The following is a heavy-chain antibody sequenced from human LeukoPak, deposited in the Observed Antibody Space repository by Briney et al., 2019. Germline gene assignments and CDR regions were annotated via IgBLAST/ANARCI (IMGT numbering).Heavy chain of an antibody. D-gene: IGHD1-26*01. CDR2: ISYDGSNK. J-gene: IGHJ6*02. Sequence: GRSLRLSCAASGFTFSSYGMHWVRQAPGKGLEWVAVISYDGSNKYYADSVKGRFTISRDNSKNTLYLQMNSLRAEDTAVYYCAKQGGGSRYGMDVWGQGTTVTVSS. CDR3: AKQGGGSRYGMDV. CDR1: GFTFSSYG. V-gene: IGHV3-30*18.